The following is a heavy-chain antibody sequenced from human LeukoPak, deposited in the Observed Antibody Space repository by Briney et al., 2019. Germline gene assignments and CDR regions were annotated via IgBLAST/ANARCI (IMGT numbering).Heavy chain of an antibody. CDR3: AREGYGQFDN. D-gene: IGHD4-17*01. V-gene: IGHV3-7*01. CDR1: GFTFSIHW. Sequence: GGSLRLSCAACGFTFSIHWMSWVRQAPGKGLEWVANINQDGSGTYYVDSVKGRFTISRDNTKNSLYLQMNSLRAEDTAVYYCAREGYGQFDNWGQGTLVTVSS. J-gene: IGHJ4*02. CDR2: INQDGSGT.